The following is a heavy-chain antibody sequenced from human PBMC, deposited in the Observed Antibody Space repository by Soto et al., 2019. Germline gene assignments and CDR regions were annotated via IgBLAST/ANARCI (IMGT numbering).Heavy chain of an antibody. J-gene: IGHJ4*02. Sequence: XDSLTISCKGSGYSFTSYWIGLVRQMPGKGLECMGFIYPGDSDTTYSPSFQGHVTISADKYSSTAYLQWSSLKASDTAMYYCARVDSSGCSEYWGQGTLVTVSS. D-gene: IGHD6-25*01. CDR2: IYPGDSDT. CDR3: ARVDSSGCSEY. V-gene: IGHV5-51*01. CDR1: GYSFTSYW.